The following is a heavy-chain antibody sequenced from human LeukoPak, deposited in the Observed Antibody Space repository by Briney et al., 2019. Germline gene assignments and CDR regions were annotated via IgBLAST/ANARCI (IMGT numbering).Heavy chain of an antibody. V-gene: IGHV4-59*01. CDR3: ARDSRGGGPDFDY. CDR2: IHNSGTT. J-gene: IGHJ4*02. D-gene: IGHD3-16*01. Sequence: SETLSLTCTVSGGSISNYFWAWIRQPPGKGLEWIGYIHNSGTTKYNLTLGSRVAISLDTSRNQFSLKLSSVTAADTAIYYCARDSRGGGPDFDYWGQGTLVTVSS. CDR1: GGSISNYF.